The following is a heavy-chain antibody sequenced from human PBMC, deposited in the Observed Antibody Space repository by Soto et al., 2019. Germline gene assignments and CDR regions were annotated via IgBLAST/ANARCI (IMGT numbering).Heavy chain of an antibody. CDR2: IFYSGST. J-gene: IGHJ5*02. D-gene: IGHD2-15*01. CDR3: ARQPTTADIVLCFDH. Sequence: PSEALSLTCNVSGGSISSSRSYWAWIRQPPGKGLEWIANIFYSGSTYYNPSLASRVTVSVDTSKNQFSLKLSSVTAADTAVYYCARQPTTADIVLCFDH. CDR1: GGSISSSRSY. V-gene: IGHV4-39*01.